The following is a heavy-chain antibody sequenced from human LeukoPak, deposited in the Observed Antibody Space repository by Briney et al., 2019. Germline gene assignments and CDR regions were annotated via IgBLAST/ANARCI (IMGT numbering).Heavy chain of an antibody. CDR2: ISGSSRTT. D-gene: IGHD3-16*01. J-gene: IGHJ6*02. CDR1: GFTFSDFV. Sequence: GGSLRLSCAASGFTFSDFVLNWVRQAPGKGLEWVSYISGSSRTTYYTDSVKGRFTISRDNAKNSLYLQMNSLRAEDTAVYYCARESGETHYDYYGMDVWGQGTTVTVSS. V-gene: IGHV3-48*04. CDR3: ARESGETHYDYYGMDV.